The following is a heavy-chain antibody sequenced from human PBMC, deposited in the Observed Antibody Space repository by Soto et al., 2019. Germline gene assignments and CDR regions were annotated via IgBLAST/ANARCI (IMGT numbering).Heavy chain of an antibody. Sequence: GGSLRLSCAACGFTFSDHFIHWVRQAPGKGLEWVGRIRNKAHSYTTTYAASVKDRFTISRDDSKKSVYLQMNSLKSEDTAVYYCGRGLYGDYALDGWGQGTLVTVSS. J-gene: IGHJ4*02. CDR1: GFTFSDHF. CDR3: GRGLYGDYALDG. CDR2: IRNKAHSYTT. V-gene: IGHV3-72*01. D-gene: IGHD4-17*01.